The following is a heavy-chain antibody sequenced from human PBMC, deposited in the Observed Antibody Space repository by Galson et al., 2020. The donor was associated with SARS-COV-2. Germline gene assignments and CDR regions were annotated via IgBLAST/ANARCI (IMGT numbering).Heavy chain of an antibody. J-gene: IGHJ4*02. CDR3: LREGDTINQDY. CDR2: IYPTGNT. CDR1: GFTVSSRY. V-gene: IGHV3-53*01. D-gene: IGHD3-10*01. Sequence: GESLKISCAASGFTVSSRYISWVRQAPGKGLEWVSLIYPTGNTFYADSVKGRFTVSRDNSRNTLFLQMNSLRAEDMAVYCCLREGDTINQDYWGQGTLVTVSS.